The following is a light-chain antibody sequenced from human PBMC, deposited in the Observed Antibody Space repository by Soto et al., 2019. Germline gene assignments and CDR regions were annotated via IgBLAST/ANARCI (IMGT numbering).Light chain of an antibody. CDR1: SSDVGAYNF. Sequence: QSALTQPASVSASPGQSVTTSCTGTSSDVGAYNFVSWYQQHPGKAPKLMIYEVSDRPSGVSDRFSGSKSGNTASLTISGLQAEDEADYYCSSYTSTKVLFGGGTQLTVL. CDR3: SSYTSTKVL. CDR2: EVS. V-gene: IGLV2-14*01. J-gene: IGLJ2*01.